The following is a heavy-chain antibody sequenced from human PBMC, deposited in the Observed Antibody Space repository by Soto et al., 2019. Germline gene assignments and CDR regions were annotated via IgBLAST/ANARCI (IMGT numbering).Heavy chain of an antibody. V-gene: IGHV3-30-3*01. CDR3: AKDRVGGTFYTPLGF. D-gene: IGHD1-7*01. Sequence: GGSLRLSCAASGFAFNNYAMNWVRQAPGKGLEWVAVISYDGHNKDHADSVKGRFTISRDNSKDTLYLHLNTLKPEDTAVYHCAKDRVGGTFYTPLGFWGQGTLVTVSS. CDR2: ISYDGHNK. J-gene: IGHJ4*02. CDR1: GFAFNNYA.